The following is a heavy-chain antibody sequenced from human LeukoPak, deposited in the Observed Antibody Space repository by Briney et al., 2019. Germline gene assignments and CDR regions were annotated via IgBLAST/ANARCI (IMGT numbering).Heavy chain of an antibody. V-gene: IGHV3-33*01. Sequence: GGSLRLSCAASGFTFTTYGMHWVRQAPGKGLEWVAVIWTDGSYKHYADSVKGRFTISRDGSKNTIYLQMNSLRAEDTAVYYCARDLWQQMIQGYDYWGQGTLVTVSS. CDR1: GFTFTTYG. J-gene: IGHJ4*02. CDR3: ARDLWQQMIQGYDY. CDR2: IWTDGSYK. D-gene: IGHD6-13*01.